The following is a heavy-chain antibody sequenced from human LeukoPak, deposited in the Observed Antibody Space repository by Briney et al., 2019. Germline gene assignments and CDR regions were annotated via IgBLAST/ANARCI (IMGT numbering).Heavy chain of an antibody. Sequence: GGSLRLSCAASGFTFSSYSMNWVRQAPGKGLEWVSYISSSSSTIYYADSAKGRFTISRDNAKNSLYLQMNSLRAEDTAVYYCARGNYDILTGFDYWGQGALVTVSS. CDR2: ISSSSSTI. CDR1: GFTFSSYS. D-gene: IGHD3-9*01. J-gene: IGHJ4*02. CDR3: ARGNYDILTGFDY. V-gene: IGHV3-48*04.